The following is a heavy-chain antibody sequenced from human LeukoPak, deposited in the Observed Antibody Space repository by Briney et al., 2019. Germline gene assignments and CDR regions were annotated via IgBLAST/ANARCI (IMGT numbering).Heavy chain of an antibody. Sequence: SETLSLTCTVSGGSISSYYWSWIRQPPGKGLEWIGYIYYRGSTSYNPSLKSRVTISVDTSKNQFAPKLSSVTAADTAMYFCARVPYYYDSSGAFDVWGLGTMVTVSS. CDR2: IYYRGST. CDR1: GGSISSYY. D-gene: IGHD3-22*01. V-gene: IGHV4-59*01. J-gene: IGHJ3*01. CDR3: ARVPYYYDSSGAFDV.